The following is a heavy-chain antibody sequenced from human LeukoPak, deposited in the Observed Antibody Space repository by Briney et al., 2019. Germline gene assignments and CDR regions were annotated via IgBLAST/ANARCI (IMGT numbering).Heavy chain of an antibody. V-gene: IGHV3-23*01. CDR3: ARDPVTMIVVAEGYFDY. J-gene: IGHJ4*02. CDR1: GFTFSSYG. Sequence: GGSLRLSCAASGFTFSSYGMSWVRQAPGKGLEWVSAIGGRDGSTYYADSVKGRFTISRDNSKNTLYLQMNSLRAEDTAVYYCARDPVTMIVVAEGYFDYWGQGPWSPSPQ. CDR2: IGGRDGST. D-gene: IGHD3-22*01.